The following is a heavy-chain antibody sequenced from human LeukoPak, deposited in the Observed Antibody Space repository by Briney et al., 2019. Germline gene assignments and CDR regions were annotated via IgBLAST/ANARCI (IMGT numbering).Heavy chain of an antibody. J-gene: IGHJ5*02. V-gene: IGHV4-39*01. Sequence: SETLSLTCIVSGGFISNSIYYWAWIRQPPGEGLEWIGSIHYSGKTYYYPSLKSRVTMSVDTSKNQFSLKLSSVTAADTAVYYRARRCGGDCYSKMGLDLWGQGTAVTVSS. D-gene: IGHD2-21*02. CDR2: IHYSGKT. CDR1: GGFISNSIYY. CDR3: ARRCGGDCYSKMGLDL.